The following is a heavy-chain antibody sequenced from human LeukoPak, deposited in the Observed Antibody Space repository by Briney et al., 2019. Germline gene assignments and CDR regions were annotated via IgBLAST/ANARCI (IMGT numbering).Heavy chain of an antibody. D-gene: IGHD1-26*01. Sequence: SETLSLTCSVSGGSISSSSSYWGWIRQPPGKGLEWIGSIYYSGSSFDNPALKSRVTISVDTSKNQFSLKLSSVTAADTAVYYCASGSYSYYYMDVWGKGTTVTVSS. J-gene: IGHJ6*03. CDR3: ASGSYSYYYMDV. CDR2: IYYSGSS. CDR1: GGSISSSSSY. V-gene: IGHV4-39*07.